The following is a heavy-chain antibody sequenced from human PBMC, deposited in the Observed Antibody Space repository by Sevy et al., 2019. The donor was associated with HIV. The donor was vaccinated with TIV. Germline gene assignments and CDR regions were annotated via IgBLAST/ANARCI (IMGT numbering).Heavy chain of an antibody. CDR2: IYYSGST. D-gene: IGHD1-1*01. Sequence: SETLSLTCSVSGGSLITTNYYWAWLRQSPGKGLEWIASIYYSGSTYYNPSLKARVTVSVDTSSSQFSLILISVTAADTSVYYCAAHEGVTISEARFDPWGQGTLVTVSS. J-gene: IGHJ5*02. CDR1: GGSLITTNYY. CDR3: AAHEGVTISEARFDP. V-gene: IGHV4-39*01.